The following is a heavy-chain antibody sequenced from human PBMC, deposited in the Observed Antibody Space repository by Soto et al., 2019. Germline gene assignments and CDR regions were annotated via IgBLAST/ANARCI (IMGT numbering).Heavy chain of an antibody. CDR1: GGTFSSYV. D-gene: IGHD3-22*01. CDR2: IIPIFGTA. Sequence: ASVKVSCKASGGTFSSYVISWVRQAPGQGLEWMGGIIPIFGTANYAQKFQGRVTITADESTSTAYMELSSLRSEDTAVYYCARLPRQYYYDSSGYWGAFNIWGQGTMVTVSS. V-gene: IGHV1-69*13. CDR3: ARLPRQYYYDSSGYWGAFNI. J-gene: IGHJ3*02.